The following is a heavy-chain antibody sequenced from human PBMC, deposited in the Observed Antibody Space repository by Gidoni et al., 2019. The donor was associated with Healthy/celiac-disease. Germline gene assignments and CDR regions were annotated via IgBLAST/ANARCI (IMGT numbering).Heavy chain of an antibody. CDR2: IYYSGST. D-gene: IGHD6-19*01. Sequence: QVQLQESSPGLVKPSETLSLTCTVSGGSISSYYWSWIRQPPGKGLEWIGYIYYSGSTTYNPSLKSRVTISVDTSKNQFSLKLSSVTAADTAVYYCARVARSSGWYGETATPGYDAFDIWGQGTMVTVSS. CDR1: GGSISSYY. CDR3: ARVARSSGWYGETATPGYDAFDI. V-gene: IGHV4-59*01. J-gene: IGHJ3*02.